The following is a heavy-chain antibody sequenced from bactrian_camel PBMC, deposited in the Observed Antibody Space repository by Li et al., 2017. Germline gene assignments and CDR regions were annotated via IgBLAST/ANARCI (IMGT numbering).Heavy chain of an antibody. D-gene: IGHD7*01. J-gene: IGHJ4*01. Sequence: HVQLVESGGGSVQAGGSLRLSCLASGNTLTSSCMAWFRQAPGKEREGVGEIDSDGTTRYAESVQGRFTISKDNTKNTLYLQMNNLKPEDTGMYYCAAGEPRGGSCLLEWSDSWGQGTQVTVS. CDR2: IDSDGTT. CDR3: AAGEPRGGSCLLEWSDS. CDR1: GNTLTSSC. V-gene: IGHV3S53*01.